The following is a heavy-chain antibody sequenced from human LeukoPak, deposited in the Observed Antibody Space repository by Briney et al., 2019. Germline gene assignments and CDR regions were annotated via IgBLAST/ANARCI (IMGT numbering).Heavy chain of an antibody. CDR3: AKSVVPVVTYHYYFMDL. D-gene: IGHD2-21*01. CDR1: GIAFSTYA. J-gene: IGHJ6*03. Sequence: GGSLRLSCAASGIAFSTYAMTWVGQTPGKGLEWVSAITSSGGATYYASSVKGRFTISRDNSKNTVYLQMNGLRAEDTAVYYCAKSVVPVVTYHYYFMDLWGNGTTVTVSS. CDR2: ITSSGGAT. V-gene: IGHV3-23*01.